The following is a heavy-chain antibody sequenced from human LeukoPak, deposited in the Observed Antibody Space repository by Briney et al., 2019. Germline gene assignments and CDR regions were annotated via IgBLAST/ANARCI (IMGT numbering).Heavy chain of an antibody. CDR3: STTYYYDSSEGY. CDR1: GFTFSNAW. J-gene: IGHJ4*02. Sequence: GGSLRLSCAASGFTFSNAWMNWVRQAPGKGLEWVGRIKSKTGGGTTDYAAPVKGRFTISRDDSKNTLYLQMNSLKTEDTAVYYCSTTYYYDSSEGYWGQGTLVTVSS. CDR2: IKSKTGGGTT. V-gene: IGHV3-15*07. D-gene: IGHD3-22*01.